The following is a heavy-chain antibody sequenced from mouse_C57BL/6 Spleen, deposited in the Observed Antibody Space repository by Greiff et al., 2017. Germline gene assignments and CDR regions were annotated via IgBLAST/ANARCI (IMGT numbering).Heavy chain of an antibody. Sequence: QVQLQQSGAELVKPGASVKLSCKASGYTFTEYTIHWVKQRSGQGLEWIGWFYPGSGRIKYNEKFKDKATLTADKSSSTVYMELSRLTSEDSAVYFCARHEGGDYDGDWYFDVWGTGTTVTVSS. V-gene: IGHV1-62-2*01. CDR2: FYPGSGRI. CDR3: ARHEGGDYDGDWYFDV. CDR1: GYTFTEYT. J-gene: IGHJ1*03. D-gene: IGHD2-4*01.